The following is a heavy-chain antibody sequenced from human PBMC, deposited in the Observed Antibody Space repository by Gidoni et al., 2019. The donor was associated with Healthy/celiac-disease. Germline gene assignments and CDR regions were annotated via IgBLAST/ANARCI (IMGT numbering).Heavy chain of an antibody. D-gene: IGHD1-26*01. CDR2: ISGSGGST. V-gene: IGHV3-23*01. CDR3: AKSTYSGSSGGMDV. CDR1: GFTFSSYA. J-gene: IGHJ6*02. Sequence: EVQLLESGGGLVQPGGSLRLSCAPSGFTFSSYAMSWVRQAPGKGLEWVSAISGSGGSTYYADSVKGRFTISRDNSKNTLYLQMNSLRAEDTAVYYCAKSTYSGSSGGMDVWGQGTTVTVSS.